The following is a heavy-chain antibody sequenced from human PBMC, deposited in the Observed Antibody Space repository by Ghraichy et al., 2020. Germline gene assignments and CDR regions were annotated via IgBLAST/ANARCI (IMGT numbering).Heavy chain of an antibody. CDR2: ISSGSSTI. D-gene: IGHD6-13*01. Sequence: GGSLRLSCAASGFTFSSYSMNWVRQAPGKGLEWVSYISSGSSTIYYADSVKGRFTISRDNAKNSLYVQMNSLRDEDTAVYYCARLIAAGGTRYFDYWGQGILVTVSS. CDR3: ARLIAAGGTRYFDY. CDR1: GFTFSSYS. V-gene: IGHV3-48*02. J-gene: IGHJ4*02.